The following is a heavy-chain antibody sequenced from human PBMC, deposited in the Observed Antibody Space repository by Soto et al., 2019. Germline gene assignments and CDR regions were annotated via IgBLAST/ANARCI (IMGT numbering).Heavy chain of an antibody. Sequence: GGSLRLSCAASGFTFSSYAMHWVRQAPGKGLEWVAVISYDGSNKYYADSVKGRFTISRDNSKNTLYLQMNSLRAEDTAVYYCARMYSGSYSEMGSYYYYGMDVWGQGTTVTVSS. CDR1: GFTFSSYA. CDR2: ISYDGSNK. J-gene: IGHJ6*02. V-gene: IGHV3-30-3*01. D-gene: IGHD1-26*01. CDR3: ARMYSGSYSEMGSYYYYGMDV.